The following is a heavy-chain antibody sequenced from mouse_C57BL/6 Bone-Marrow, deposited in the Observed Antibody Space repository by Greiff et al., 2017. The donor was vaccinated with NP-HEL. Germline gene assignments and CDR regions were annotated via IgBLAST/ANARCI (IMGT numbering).Heavy chain of an antibody. D-gene: IGHD1-1*01. CDR1: GYTFTSYW. Sequence: VQLQQSGTVLARPGASVKMSCKTSGYTFTSYWMHWVKQRPGQGLEWIGAIYPGNSATSYTQKFKGKAKLTAVTSASTAYMELSSLTNDDSAVYYCTSSSRYYYGSSSWFAYWGQGTLVTVSA. CDR3: TSSSRYYYGSSSWFAY. V-gene: IGHV1-5*01. J-gene: IGHJ3*01. CDR2: IYPGNSAT.